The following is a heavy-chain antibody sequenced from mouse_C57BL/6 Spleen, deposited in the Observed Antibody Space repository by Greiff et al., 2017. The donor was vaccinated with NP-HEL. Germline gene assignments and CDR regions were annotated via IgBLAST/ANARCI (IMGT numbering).Heavy chain of an antibody. D-gene: IGHD1-1*01. J-gene: IGHJ2*01. CDR2: IHPNSGST. Sequence: VQLQQPGAELVKPGASVKLSCKASGYTFTSYWMHWVKQRPGQGLEWIGMIHPNSGSTNYNEKFKSKATLTVDKSSSTAYMQLSSLTSEDSAVYYCALISTVVVHYFDYWGQGTTLTVSS. V-gene: IGHV1-64*01. CDR3: ALISTVVVHYFDY. CDR1: GYTFTSYW.